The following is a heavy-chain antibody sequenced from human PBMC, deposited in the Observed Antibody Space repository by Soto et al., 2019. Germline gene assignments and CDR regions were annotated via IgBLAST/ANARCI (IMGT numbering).Heavy chain of an antibody. Sequence: GGSLRLSCAASGFSFSTYAMSWVRQAPGKGLEWVSSLTSSASYTYYADSVKGRFSISRDNSKNTLYLQMNSLRAEDTAVYYCAKVRGELGYCSGGSCYFDWWGQGALVTVSS. V-gene: IGHV3-23*01. D-gene: IGHD2-15*01. CDR1: GFSFSTYA. J-gene: IGHJ4*02. CDR3: AKVRGELGYCSGGSCYFDW. CDR2: LTSSASYT.